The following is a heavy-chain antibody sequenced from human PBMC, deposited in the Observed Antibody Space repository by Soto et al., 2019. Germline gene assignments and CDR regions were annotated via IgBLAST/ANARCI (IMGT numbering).Heavy chain of an antibody. CDR2: IIPILGIA. Sequence: QVQLVQSGAEVKKPGSSVKVSCKASGGTFSSYTISWVRQAPGQGLEWMGRIIPILGIANYAQKFQGRVTITADKSTSTAYMELSSLRSEETAVYYCARTVYCSGGSCYSPYYYYYMDVWGKGTTVTVSS. CDR3: ARTVYCSGGSCYSPYYYYYMDV. J-gene: IGHJ6*03. V-gene: IGHV1-69*02. CDR1: GGTFSSYT. D-gene: IGHD2-15*01.